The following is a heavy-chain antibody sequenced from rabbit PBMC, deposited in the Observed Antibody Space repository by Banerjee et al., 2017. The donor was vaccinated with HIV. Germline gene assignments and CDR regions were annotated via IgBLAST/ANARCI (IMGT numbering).Heavy chain of an antibody. D-gene: IGHD6-1*01. V-gene: IGHV1S45*01. J-gene: IGHJ4*01. Sequence: QQQLEESGGGLVKPGGTLTLTCNASGIDFSGYYWICWVRRAPGKGLEWIACIYAGSSGSIYYASWAKGRFTISKASSTTVTLQMTSLTAADTATYLCARSDYDVDYAYDLWGPGTLVTVS. CDR1: GIDFSGYYW. CDR3: ARSDYDVDYAYDL. CDR2: IYAGSSGSI.